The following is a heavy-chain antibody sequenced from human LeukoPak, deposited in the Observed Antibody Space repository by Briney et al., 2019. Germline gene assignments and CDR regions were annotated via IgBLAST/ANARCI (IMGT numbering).Heavy chain of an antibody. V-gene: IGHV4-34*01. CDR2: ITHNGGT. J-gene: IGHJ6*03. D-gene: IGHD1-26*01. CDR3: ARGNSGSHWGDHYFYMDV. Sequence: PSETLSLTCAVYGGFFRGYFWGWVRQTPGKGLEWLGEITHNGGTNYMPSLSGRVSVFQDVSKNQFSLKLSSVTAADTGVYYCARGNSGSHWGDHYFYMDVWGKGTTVIVSS. CDR1: GGFFRGYF.